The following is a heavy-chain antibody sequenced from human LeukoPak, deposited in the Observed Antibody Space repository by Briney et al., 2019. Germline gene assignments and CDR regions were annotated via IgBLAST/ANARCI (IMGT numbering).Heavy chain of an antibody. CDR3: ARDYFQGDWFDP. CDR2: IYYSGST. CDR1: GGSLSSRNYY. V-gene: IGHV4-39*07. D-gene: IGHD2-21*01. Sequence: PSETLSLTCTVSGGSLSSRNYYWNWIRQPPGKGLEWIGSIYYSGSTYYNPSLKSRVTISVDTSKNQFSLRLSSVTAADTAVYYCARDYFQGDWFDPWGQGTLVTVSS. J-gene: IGHJ5*02.